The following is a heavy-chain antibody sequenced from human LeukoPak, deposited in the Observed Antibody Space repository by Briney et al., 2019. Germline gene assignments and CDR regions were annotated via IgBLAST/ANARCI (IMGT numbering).Heavy chain of an antibody. CDR3: ARGFGVTMVRGVIVFFDY. CDR2: INPSGGST. V-gene: IGHV1-46*01. Sequence: ASVKVSCKASGYTFTSYYMHWVRQAPGQGLEWMGIINPSGGSTSYAQKFQGRVTMTRDTPTSTVYMELSSLRSEDTAVYYCARGFGVTMVRGVIVFFDYWGQGTLVTVSS. CDR1: GYTFTSYY. J-gene: IGHJ4*02. D-gene: IGHD3-10*01.